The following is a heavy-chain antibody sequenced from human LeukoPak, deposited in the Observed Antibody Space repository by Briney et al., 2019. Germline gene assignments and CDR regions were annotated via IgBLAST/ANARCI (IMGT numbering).Heavy chain of an antibody. CDR2: ISSSSSYI. D-gene: IGHD3-3*01. Sequence: GGSLTLSCAASGFTFSSYSMNWVRQAPGKGLEWVSSISSSSSYIYYADSVKGRFTISRDNAKNSLYLQMNSLRAEDTAVYYCARESITIFGGIIYGMDVWGQGTTVTVSS. CDR1: GFTFSSYS. J-gene: IGHJ6*02. V-gene: IGHV3-21*01. CDR3: ARESITIFGGIIYGMDV.